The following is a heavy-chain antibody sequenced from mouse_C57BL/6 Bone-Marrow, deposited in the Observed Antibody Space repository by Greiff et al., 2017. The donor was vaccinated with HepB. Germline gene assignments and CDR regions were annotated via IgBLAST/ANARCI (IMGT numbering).Heavy chain of an antibody. CDR1: GFSLTSYG. V-gene: IGHV2-2*01. CDR3: ARTGDGYPAWFAY. D-gene: IGHD2-3*01. J-gene: IGHJ3*01. CDR2: IWSGGST. Sequence: QVHVKQSGPGLVQPSQSLSITCTVSGFSLTSYGVHWVRQSPGKGLEWLGVIWSGGSTDYNAAFISRLSISKDNSKSQVFFKMNSLQADDTAIYYCARTGDGYPAWFAYWGQGTLVTVSA.